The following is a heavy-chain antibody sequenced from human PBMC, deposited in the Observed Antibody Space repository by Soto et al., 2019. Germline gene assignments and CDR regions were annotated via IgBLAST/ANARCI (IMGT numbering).Heavy chain of an antibody. D-gene: IGHD6-6*01. J-gene: IGHJ6*02. CDR3: TGPYSSSSMYGMDV. Sequence: EVQLVESGGGLVQPGGSLKLSCAASGFTFSGSAMHWVRQAPGKGLEWVGRIRSKANSYATAYAVSVKGRFTISRDDSKNTAYLQMNSLKTEDTAVYYCTGPYSSSSMYGMDVWGQGTTVTVSS. CDR1: GFTFSGSA. V-gene: IGHV3-73*02. CDR2: IRSKANSYAT.